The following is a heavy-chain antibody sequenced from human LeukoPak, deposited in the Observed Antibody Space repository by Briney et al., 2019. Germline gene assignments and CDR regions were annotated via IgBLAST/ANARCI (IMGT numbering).Heavy chain of an antibody. V-gene: IGHV4-59*01. CDR1: GGSISSYY. CDR2: IYYSGST. J-gene: IGHJ4*02. Sequence: PSETLSLTCTASGGSISSYYWSWIRQPPGKGLEWIGYIYYSGSTNYNPSLKSRVTISVDTSKNQFSLKLSSVTAADTAVYYCARGGAAAGRHFDYWGQGTLVSVSS. CDR3: ARGGAAAGRHFDY. D-gene: IGHD6-13*01.